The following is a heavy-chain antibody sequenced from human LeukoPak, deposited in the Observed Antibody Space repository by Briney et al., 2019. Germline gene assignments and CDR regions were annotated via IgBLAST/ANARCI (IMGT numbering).Heavy chain of an antibody. V-gene: IGHV1-69*13. CDR1: GGTFSSYA. CDR3: ARDSVPAVVYGYDPTFDY. CDR2: IIPIFGTA. Sequence: RASVKVSCKASGGTFSSYAISWVRQAPGQGLEWMGGIIPIFGTANYAQKFQGRVTITADESTSTAYMELSSLRSEDTAVYYCARDSVPAVVYGYDPTFDYWGQGTLVTVSS. J-gene: IGHJ4*02. D-gene: IGHD5-12*01.